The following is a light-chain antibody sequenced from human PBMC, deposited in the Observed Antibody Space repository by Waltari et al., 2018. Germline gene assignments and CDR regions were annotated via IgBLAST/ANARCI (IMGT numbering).Light chain of an antibody. CDR3: MQATHWPVT. CDR1: QSLVHTYGISY. CDR2: KVS. Sequence: DVGLTQSPLSLPVTLGQPASLSCRSSQSLVHTYGISYLNWFNQRPGQAPRRLIYKVSNRDAGVPDRFSGSGSGTDFTLMISSVEADDVGVYFCMQATHWPVTFGQGTRLEIK. V-gene: IGKV2-30*02. J-gene: IGKJ5*01.